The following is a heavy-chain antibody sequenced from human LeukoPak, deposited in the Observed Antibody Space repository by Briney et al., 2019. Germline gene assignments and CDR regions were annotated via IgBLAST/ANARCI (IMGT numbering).Heavy chain of an antibody. Sequence: GGSLRLSCAASGNYWMHWVRQAPGKGLVWVSHINSDGSWTSYADSVKGRFTISKGNAKNTVYLQMNNLRAVDTAVYYCVSFYETYWGRGTLVTVSS. CDR1: GNYW. CDR3: VSFYETY. J-gene: IGHJ4*02. CDR2: INSDGSWT. D-gene: IGHD2/OR15-2a*01. V-gene: IGHV3-74*01.